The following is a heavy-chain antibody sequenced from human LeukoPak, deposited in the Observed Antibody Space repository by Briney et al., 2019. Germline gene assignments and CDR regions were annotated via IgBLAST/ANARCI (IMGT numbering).Heavy chain of an antibody. V-gene: IGHV1-18*04. CDR2: ISAYNGNT. J-gene: IGHJ4*02. D-gene: IGHD4-23*01. CDR3: ARMRDTVDYTYFDY. CDR1: GYTFTSYY. Sequence: ASVKVSCKASGYTFTSYYMHWVRQAPGQGLEWMGWISAYNGNTNYAQKLQGRVTMTTDTSTSTAYMELRSLRSDDTAVYYCARMRDTVDYTYFDYWGQGTLVTVSS.